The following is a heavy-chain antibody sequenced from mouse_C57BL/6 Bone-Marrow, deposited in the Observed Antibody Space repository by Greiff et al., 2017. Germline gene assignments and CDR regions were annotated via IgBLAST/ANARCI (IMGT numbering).Heavy chain of an antibody. CDR1: GYTFTDYN. Sequence: VQLQQSGPELVKPGASVKMSCKASGYTFTDYNMHWVKQSHGKSLEWIGYINPNNGGTSYNQKFKGKATLTVTKSSSTAYMELRSLTSEDSAVYYCARKYYGSSFLFAYWGQGTLVTVSA. J-gene: IGHJ3*01. CDR2: INPNNGGT. V-gene: IGHV1-22*01. CDR3: ARKYYGSSFLFAY. D-gene: IGHD1-1*01.